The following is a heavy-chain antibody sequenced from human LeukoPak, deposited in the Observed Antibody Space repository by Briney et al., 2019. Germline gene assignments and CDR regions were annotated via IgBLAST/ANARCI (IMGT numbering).Heavy chain of an antibody. D-gene: IGHD6-13*01. CDR1: GFTFSDYY. Sequence: PGGSLRLSCAASGFTFSDYYMSWIRQAPGKGLEWVSYISSSGSTIYYADSVKGRFTISRDNAKNSLYLQMNSLRAEDTAVYYCARETIKYSSKHFGYFDYWGQGTLVTVSS. CDR3: ARETIKYSSKHFGYFDY. CDR2: ISSSGSTI. V-gene: IGHV3-11*01. J-gene: IGHJ4*02.